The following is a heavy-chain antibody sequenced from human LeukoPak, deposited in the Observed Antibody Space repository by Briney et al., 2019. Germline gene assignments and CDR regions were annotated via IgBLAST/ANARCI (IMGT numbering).Heavy chain of an antibody. D-gene: IGHD3-10*02. CDR1: GGSISSGDYY. CDR2: IYYSGST. J-gene: IGHJ4*02. CDR3: ARSTGSTMFIDY. V-gene: IGHV4-30-4*08. Sequence: SQTLSLTCTVSGGSISSGDYYWSWIRQPPGKGLEWIGYIYYSGSTYYNPSLKSRVTISVDTSKNQFSLKLSSVTAADTAVYYCARSTGSTMFIDYWGQGTLVTVSS.